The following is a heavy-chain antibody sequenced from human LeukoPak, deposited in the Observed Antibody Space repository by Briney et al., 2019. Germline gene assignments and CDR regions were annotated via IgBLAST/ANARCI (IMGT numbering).Heavy chain of an antibody. CDR3: ARLHFYGHGSGNYYNGDFDY. J-gene: IGHJ4*02. D-gene: IGHD3-10*01. Sequence: PSETLSLTCTVSGGSISSSGYYWVWIRQPPGKGLEWIGSIFYSGSTYYNPSLKSRVTISVDTSKNQFSLKLSSVTAADTAVYYCARLHFYGHGSGNYYNGDFDYWGQGTLVTVSS. CDR1: GGSISSSGYY. V-gene: IGHV4-39*01. CDR2: IFYSGST.